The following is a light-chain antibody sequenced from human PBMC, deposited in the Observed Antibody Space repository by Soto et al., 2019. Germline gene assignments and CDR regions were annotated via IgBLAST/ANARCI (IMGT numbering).Light chain of an antibody. Sequence: DIQMTQSPSSLSASVGGRVTITCQASQDISNYLNWYQQKPGKAPKLLIYDASNLETGVPSRFSGSGSGTDFTFTISSLQPEDIATYYCQQYDNPNLTVTFGGGTKVEIK. J-gene: IGKJ4*01. V-gene: IGKV1-33*01. CDR2: DAS. CDR1: QDISNY. CDR3: QQYDNPNLTVT.